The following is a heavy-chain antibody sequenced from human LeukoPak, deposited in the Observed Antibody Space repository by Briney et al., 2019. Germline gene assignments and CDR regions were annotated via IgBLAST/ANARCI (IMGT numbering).Heavy chain of an antibody. CDR3: VRDRYGDYGFY. V-gene: IGHV7-4-1*02. Sequence: ASVKVSCKASGYTFTNYAMSWVRQAPGQGLEWMGWINTNTGNPTYAQGSTGRFVFSLDTSVSTAYLQISSLKAEDTAVYYCVRDRYGDYGFYWGQGTLVTVSS. J-gene: IGHJ4*02. D-gene: IGHD4-17*01. CDR1: GYTFTNYA. CDR2: INTNTGNP.